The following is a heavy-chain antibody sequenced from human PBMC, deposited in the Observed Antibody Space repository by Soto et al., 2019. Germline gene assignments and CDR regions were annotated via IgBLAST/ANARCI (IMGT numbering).Heavy chain of an antibody. Sequence: EVYLLESGGGLVQPGGSLRLSCVASRFTFRSYAVSWVRQQPGKGLEWVSGISGSGDSTYYADSVKGRFTSSRDNSKNTVYLQXXXXXXXXXXXXXXXXXXXXXXXXXFFFYGRDVWGQGTTVTVAS. CDR3: XXXXXXXXXXXFFFYGRDV. CDR1: RFTFRSYA. V-gene: IGHV3-23*01. J-gene: IGHJ6*02. CDR2: ISGSGDST.